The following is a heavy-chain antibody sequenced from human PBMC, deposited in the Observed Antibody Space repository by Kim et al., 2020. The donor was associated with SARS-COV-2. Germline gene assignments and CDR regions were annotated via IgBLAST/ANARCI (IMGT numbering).Heavy chain of an antibody. Sequence: SETLSLTCSVSGGSIRSGGNFWTWIRQHPAKGLEWIGYISYSGNSHYSPSLRSRVSISLQTSENQFSLELTSVTAADTAVYYCARGQPLDYWAQGILVT. CDR1: GGSIRSGGNF. CDR2: ISYSGNS. CDR3: ARGQPLDY. J-gene: IGHJ4*02. V-gene: IGHV4-31*03. D-gene: IGHD2-2*01.